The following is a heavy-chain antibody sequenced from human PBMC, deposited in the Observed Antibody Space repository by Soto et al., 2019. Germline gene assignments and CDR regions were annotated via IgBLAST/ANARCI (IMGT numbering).Heavy chain of an antibody. Sequence: QVHLVQSGAEVRKSGSSVKVSCKTSGGTFSTYTIYWVRQAPGQGLEWMGRIIPLFGTTRYAQNFQDRVTITAEESTSTTYMELSSLRAEDTALYYCARRLDDRADEGFDVWGEGTAVTVSA. CDR3: ARRLDDRADEGFDV. D-gene: IGHD3-16*01. J-gene: IGHJ3*01. CDR1: GGTFSTYT. CDR2: IIPLFGTT. V-gene: IGHV1-69*18.